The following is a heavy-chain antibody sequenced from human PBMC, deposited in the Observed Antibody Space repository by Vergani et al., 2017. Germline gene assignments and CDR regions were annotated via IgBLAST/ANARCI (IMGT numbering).Heavy chain of an antibody. V-gene: IGHV3-7*01. CDR3: ARDMGESNQYYLDY. D-gene: IGHD1-14*01. J-gene: IGHJ4*02. CDR1: GFTFSSYW. CDR2: IKQDGSEK. Sequence: EVQLVESGGGLVQPGGSLRLSCAASGFTFSSYWMSWVRQAPGKGLEWVANIKQDGSEKYYVDSVKGRFTISRDNAKNSLYLQMNSLRAEDTAVYYCARDMGESNQYYLDYWGQGTLVTVSS.